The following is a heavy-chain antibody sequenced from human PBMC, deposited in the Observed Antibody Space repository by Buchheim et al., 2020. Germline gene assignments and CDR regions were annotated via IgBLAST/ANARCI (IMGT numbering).Heavy chain of an antibody. CDR3: AGDGVGVLRYFDWLSPPDY. CDR1: GFTFSSYS. D-gene: IGHD3-9*01. CDR2: ISSSSSTI. Sequence: EVQLVESGGGLVQPGGSLRLSCAASGFTFSSYSMNWVRQAPGKGLEWVSYISSSSSTIYYADSVKGRFTIPRDNAKNSLYLQMNSLRDEDAAVYYCAGDGVGVLRYFDWLSPPDYWGQGTL. J-gene: IGHJ4*02. V-gene: IGHV3-48*02.